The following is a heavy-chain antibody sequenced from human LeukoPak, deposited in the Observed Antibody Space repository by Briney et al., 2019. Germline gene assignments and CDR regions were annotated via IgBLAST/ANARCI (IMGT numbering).Heavy chain of an antibody. Sequence: ASVKVSCKASGYTFTGCYMHWVRQAPGQGLEWMGWINPNSGGTNYAQKFQGWVTMTRDTSISTAYMELSRLRSDDTAVYYCARATYSGDAFDIWAQGTMVTVSS. CDR1: GYTFTGCY. CDR3: ARATYSGDAFDI. V-gene: IGHV1-2*04. D-gene: IGHD1-26*01. CDR2: INPNSGGT. J-gene: IGHJ3*02.